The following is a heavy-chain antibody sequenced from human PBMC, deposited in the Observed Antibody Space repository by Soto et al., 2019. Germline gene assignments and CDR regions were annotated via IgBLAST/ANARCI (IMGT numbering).Heavy chain of an antibody. Sequence: PSETLSLTCTVSGGSISTEYYWSWIRQPPGKGLEWIGYIYYSGSTYYNPSLKNRVTISVDTSKNQFSLKVYSVTAAGTAVYYCARAPYRGANSRDAFDIWGQGTMVTVSS. D-gene: IGHD7-27*01. CDR1: GGSISTEYY. J-gene: IGHJ3*02. CDR2: IYYSGST. CDR3: ARAPYRGANSRDAFDI. V-gene: IGHV4-30-4*01.